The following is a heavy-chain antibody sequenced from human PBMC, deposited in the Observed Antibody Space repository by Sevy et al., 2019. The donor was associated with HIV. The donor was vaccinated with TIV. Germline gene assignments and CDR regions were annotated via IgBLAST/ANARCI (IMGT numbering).Heavy chain of an antibody. D-gene: IGHD4-17*01. CDR3: ARDFPPSATTVAHFDY. CDR2: ISNSGTSI. Sequence: GGSLRLSCAASGFTFSSYEMNWVRQAPGKGLEWVSYISNSGTSIYYSDSVKGRFTISRDNARNSLYLQMNSLRAEDTAVYYCARDFPPSATTVAHFDYWGQGTLVTVSS. CDR1: GFTFSSYE. V-gene: IGHV3-48*03. J-gene: IGHJ4*02.